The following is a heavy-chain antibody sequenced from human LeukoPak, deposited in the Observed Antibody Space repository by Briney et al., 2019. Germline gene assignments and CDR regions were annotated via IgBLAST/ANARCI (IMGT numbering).Heavy chain of an antibody. D-gene: IGHD3-3*01. CDR2: INHSGST. CDR1: GGSFSGYY. J-gene: IGHJ5*02. CDR3: ARGRDYDFWSGYYRWFDP. Sequence: PSETLSLTCAVYGGSFSGYYWSWIRQPPGKGLEWIGEINHSGSTNYNPSLKSRVTISVDTSKNQFSLKLSSVTAADTAVYYCARGRDYDFWSGYYRWFDPWGQGTLVTVSS. V-gene: IGHV4-34*01.